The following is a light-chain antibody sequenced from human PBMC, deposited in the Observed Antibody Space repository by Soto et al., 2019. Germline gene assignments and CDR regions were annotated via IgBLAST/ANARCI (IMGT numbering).Light chain of an antibody. CDR3: QQYNDWPRT. CDR1: QGVSSN. Sequence: EIVMTQSPATLSVSPEERATLPCRASQGVSSNLAWYQQKPGQAPSLLIYDASTRATGISARFSGSGSGTDFTLTISSLRSEDFAVYYCQQYNDWPRTFGQGTKV. V-gene: IGKV3D-15*01. J-gene: IGKJ1*01. CDR2: DAS.